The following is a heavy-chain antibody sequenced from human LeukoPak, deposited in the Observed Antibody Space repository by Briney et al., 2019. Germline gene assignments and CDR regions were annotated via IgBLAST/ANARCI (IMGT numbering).Heavy chain of an antibody. CDR2: IYYSGST. CDR3: ARDIGFTSSSDYYYYGMDV. Sequence: SETLSLTCTISGGSISNYYWSWIRQPPGKGLEWIGYIYYSGSTSYNPSLKSRVTISVDTSKNQFSLKLSSVTAADTVVYYCARDIGFTSSSDYYYYGMDVWGRGTTVTVSS. J-gene: IGHJ6*02. CDR1: GGSISNYY. D-gene: IGHD6-6*01. V-gene: IGHV4-59*01.